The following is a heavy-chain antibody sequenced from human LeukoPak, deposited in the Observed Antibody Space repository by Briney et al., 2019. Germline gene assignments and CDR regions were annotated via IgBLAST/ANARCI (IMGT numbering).Heavy chain of an antibody. CDR3: ARWQNGLAFDI. J-gene: IGHJ3*02. D-gene: IGHD5-12*01. V-gene: IGHV4-39*07. Sequence: PSETLSLTCTVSGGSISSSSYYWGWIRQPPGKGLEWIGSIYYSGSTYYNPSLKSRVTISVDTSKNQFSLKLSSVTAADTAVYYCARWQNGLAFDIWGQGTMVTVSS. CDR2: IYYSGST. CDR1: GGSISSSSYY.